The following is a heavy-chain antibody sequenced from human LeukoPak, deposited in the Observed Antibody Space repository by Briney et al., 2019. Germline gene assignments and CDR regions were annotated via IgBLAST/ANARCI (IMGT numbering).Heavy chain of an antibody. J-gene: IGHJ4*02. CDR2: IIPIFGTA. CDR3: ARAPPHYCGGDCYFDY. D-gene: IGHD2-21*01. CDR1: GGTLSSYA. V-gene: IGHV1-69*13. Sequence: SVKVSCKASGGTLSSYAISWVRQAPGQGLEWMGGIIPIFGTANYAQKFQGRVTITADESPSTAYMELSSLRSEDTAVYYCARAPPHYCGGDCYFDYWGQGTLVTVSS.